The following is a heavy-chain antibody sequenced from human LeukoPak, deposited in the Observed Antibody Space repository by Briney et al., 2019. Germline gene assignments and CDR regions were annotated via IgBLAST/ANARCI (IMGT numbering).Heavy chain of an antibody. J-gene: IGHJ4*02. Sequence: ASVKVSCKTPGYTFTDYYIHWVRQARGQGLEWMGWINPNTIVTNYAQKFRGRVTMTRDTAINTVYMYLTSLSSDDTAVYYCVRGDEGIDVTGGPSEFWGQGTLVTVSS. D-gene: IGHD2-21*02. V-gene: IGHV1-2*02. CDR2: INPNTIVT. CDR3: VRGDEGIDVTGGPSEF. CDR1: GYTFTDYY.